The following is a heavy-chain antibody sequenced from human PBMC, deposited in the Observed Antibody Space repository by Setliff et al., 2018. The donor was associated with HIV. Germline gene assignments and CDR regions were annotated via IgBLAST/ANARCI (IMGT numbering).Heavy chain of an antibody. D-gene: IGHD5-12*01. V-gene: IGHV4-39*01. CDR1: GDSIFTSTYY. J-gene: IGHJ5*02. CDR2: IYYSGNT. Sequence: SETLSLTCSVSGDSIFTSTYYWGWIRQPPGKRLEWIGSIYYSGNTYYNPSLKSRLTISVDTSKNQFFLNLSSVTATDSAVYYCARLGRPYSGQGWFDPWGQETLVTVSS. CDR3: ARLGRPYSGQGWFDP.